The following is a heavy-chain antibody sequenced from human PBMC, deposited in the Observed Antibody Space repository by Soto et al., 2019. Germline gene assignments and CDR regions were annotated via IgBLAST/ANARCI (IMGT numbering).Heavy chain of an antibody. Sequence: QVQLVQSGAEVKKPGASVKVSCKASGYTFTSYAMHWVRQTPGQRLEWMGWINAGNGNTKYSQKFQGRVTITRDTSASTAHMELSSLRSEDTAVYYCARDVGRYRVQDWGQGTLVTVSS. CDR2: INAGNGNT. CDR1: GYTFTSYA. J-gene: IGHJ4*02. D-gene: IGHD3-16*02. V-gene: IGHV1-3*01. CDR3: ARDVGRYRVQD.